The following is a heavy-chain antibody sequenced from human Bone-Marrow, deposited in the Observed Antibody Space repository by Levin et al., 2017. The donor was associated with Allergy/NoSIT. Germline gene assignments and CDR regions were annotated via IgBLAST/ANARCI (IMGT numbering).Heavy chain of an antibody. CDR3: ASSIAAAD. CDR1: GFTFSGSS. J-gene: IGHJ4*02. Sequence: GGSLRLSCAASGFTFSGSSIYWVRQTSGKGLEWVGRIRNSSSNYATAYAASVKGRFTISRDDSTNTAYLQMNSLKIEDTAVYYCASSIAAADWGQGTLVTVSS. V-gene: IGHV3-73*01. CDR2: IRNSSSNYAT. D-gene: IGHD6-13*01.